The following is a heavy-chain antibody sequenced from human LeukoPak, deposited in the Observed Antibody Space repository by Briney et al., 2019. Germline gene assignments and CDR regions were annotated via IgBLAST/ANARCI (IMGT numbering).Heavy chain of an antibody. CDR2: MNPYSGNT. CDR3: ARGVTRTTYSSTWFDP. D-gene: IGHD6-13*01. CDR1: GYTFNSHD. Sequence: ASVKVSCKASGYTFNSHDINWVRQATGQGLEWMGWMNPYSGNTGYAQKFQGRVTMTRDTSISTAYMELSSLRSEDTAVYYCARGVTRTTYSSTWFDPWGQGTLVTVSS. V-gene: IGHV1-8*01. J-gene: IGHJ5*02.